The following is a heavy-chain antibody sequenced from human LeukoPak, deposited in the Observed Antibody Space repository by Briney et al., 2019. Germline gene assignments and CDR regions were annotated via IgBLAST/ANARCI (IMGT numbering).Heavy chain of an antibody. CDR1: GGSISSSSYY. D-gene: IGHD2-15*01. CDR2: IYYSGST. J-gene: IGHJ6*03. V-gene: IGHV4-39*07. Sequence: SETLSLTCTVSGGSISSSSYYWGWIRQPPGKGLEWIGSIYYSGSTYYNPSLKSRVTLSVATSKTQFSLKLSSVTAADPAVYYCARGYCSGGSCYSYYYYNYMDVWGKGTTVTVSS. CDR3: ARGYCSGGSCYSYYYYNYMDV.